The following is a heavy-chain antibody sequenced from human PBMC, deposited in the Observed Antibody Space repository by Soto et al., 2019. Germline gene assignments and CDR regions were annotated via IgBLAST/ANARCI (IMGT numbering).Heavy chain of an antibody. J-gene: IGHJ6*02. Sequence: GGSLRLSCAASGFTFSSYAMGWVRQVPGKGLEWVAVISYDGTNKYYADSVKGRFTISRDNSKNTLYLQMNSLRAEDTAVYYCARVDYYDSSGLYYYYYGMDVWGQGTTVTVS. D-gene: IGHD3-22*01. CDR3: ARVDYYDSSGLYYYYYGMDV. V-gene: IGHV3-30-3*01. CDR2: ISYDGTNK. CDR1: GFTFSSYA.